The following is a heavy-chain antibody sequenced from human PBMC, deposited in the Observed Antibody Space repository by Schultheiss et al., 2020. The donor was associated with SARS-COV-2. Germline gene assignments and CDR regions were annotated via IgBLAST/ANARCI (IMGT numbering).Heavy chain of an antibody. Sequence: GGSLRLSCAASGFTFDDYAIHWVRQAPGKGLEWVSAISSSSSYIYYADSVKGRFTISRDNAKNSLYLQMNSLRAEDTAVYYCARGRSSSSWYLEQDYWGQGTLVTVSS. CDR2: ISSSSSYI. J-gene: IGHJ4*02. CDR3: ARGRSSSSWYLEQDY. CDR1: GFTFDDYA. D-gene: IGHD6-13*01. V-gene: IGHV3-21*01.